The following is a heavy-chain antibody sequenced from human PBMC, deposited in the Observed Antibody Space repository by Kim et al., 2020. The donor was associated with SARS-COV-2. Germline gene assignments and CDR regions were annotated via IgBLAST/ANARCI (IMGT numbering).Heavy chain of an antibody. CDR2: IIPIFGTA. CDR3: ALIAVAADSRGVDY. V-gene: IGHV1-69*13. J-gene: IGHJ4*02. D-gene: IGHD6-19*01. CDR1: GGTFSSYA. Sequence: SVKVSCKASGGTFSSYAISWVRQAPGQGLEWMGGIIPIFGTANYAQKFQGRVTITADESTSTAYMELSSLRSEDTAVYYCALIAVAADSRGVDYWGQGTLVTVSS.